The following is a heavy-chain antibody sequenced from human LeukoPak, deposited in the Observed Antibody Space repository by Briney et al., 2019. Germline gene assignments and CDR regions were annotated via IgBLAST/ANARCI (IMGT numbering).Heavy chain of an antibody. V-gene: IGHV1-2*02. D-gene: IGHD2-2*01. CDR1: RYTFTDYY. Sequence: ASVKVSCKASRYTFTDYYIHSVRQAPRQGREWMAWINPNSGGTYYAQNFHDRITLTRDTSISTAYMELSRLRSDDTAIYYCARANVLYCSSTSCLFDYWGQGTLVTVSS. CDR2: INPNSGGT. J-gene: IGHJ4*02. CDR3: ARANVLYCSSTSCLFDY.